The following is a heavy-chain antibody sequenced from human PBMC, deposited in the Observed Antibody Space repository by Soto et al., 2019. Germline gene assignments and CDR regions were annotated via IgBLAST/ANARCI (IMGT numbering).Heavy chain of an antibody. CDR1: GYPFTSYG. D-gene: IGHD3-22*01. CDR3: ARSKYYYDTSGYYSDY. V-gene: IGHV1-18*01. J-gene: IGHJ4*02. Sequence: ASVKVACKASGYPFTSYGISWVRHAPGQGVEWMGWISAYNGNTNYSQNLQGRVTMTTDTSTTTAYMELRSLRSDDTAVYYCARSKYYYDTSGYYSDYWGQGTMFTVSS. CDR2: ISAYNGNT.